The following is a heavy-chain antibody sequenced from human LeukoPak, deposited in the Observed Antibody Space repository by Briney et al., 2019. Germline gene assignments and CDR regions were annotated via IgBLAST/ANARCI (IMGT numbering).Heavy chain of an antibody. CDR1: GYSFTSYW. Sequence: GESLKISCKGSGYSFTSYWIGWVRQMPGKGLEWMGIIYPGDSDTRYSPSFQGQVTISADKSISTAYLQWSSLKASDTAVYYCARVTGDSGSYYALDYWGQGTLVTVSS. D-gene: IGHD1-26*01. CDR3: ARVTGDSGSYYALDY. CDR2: IYPGDSDT. V-gene: IGHV5-51*01. J-gene: IGHJ4*02.